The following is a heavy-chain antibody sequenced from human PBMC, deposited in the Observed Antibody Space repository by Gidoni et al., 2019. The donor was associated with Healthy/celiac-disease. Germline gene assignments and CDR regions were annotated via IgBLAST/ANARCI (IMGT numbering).Heavy chain of an antibody. Sequence: EVQLLESGGGLVQPGGSLRLSCAASGFTFSSYAMSWVRQAPGKGLEWVSAIRGSGGSTYYADSVKGRFTISRDNSKNTLYLQMNSLRAEDTAVYYCAKVPDGIAAAGTNWFDPWGQGTLVTVSS. CDR3: AKVPDGIAAAGTNWFDP. V-gene: IGHV3-23*01. CDR1: GFTFSSYA. D-gene: IGHD6-13*01. CDR2: IRGSGGST. J-gene: IGHJ5*02.